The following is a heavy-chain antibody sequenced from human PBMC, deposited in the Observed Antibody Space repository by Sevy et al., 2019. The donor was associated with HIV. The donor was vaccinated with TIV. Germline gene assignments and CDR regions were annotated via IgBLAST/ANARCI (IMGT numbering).Heavy chain of an antibody. CDR2: ISSGSSFT. CDR1: GFTFGDYY. J-gene: IGHJ3*01. V-gene: IGHV3-11*06. Sequence: GESLKISCVGSGFTFGDYYISWIRQAPGKGLECVAYISSGSSFTNYTDSVRGRFTISRDNAKNEVFLQMNSLRAVDTGVYYCARGAYDVWGQGTTVTVSS. CDR3: ARGAYDV.